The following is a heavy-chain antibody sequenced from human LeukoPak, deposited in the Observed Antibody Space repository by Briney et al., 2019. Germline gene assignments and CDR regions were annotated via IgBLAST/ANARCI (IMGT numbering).Heavy chain of an antibody. V-gene: IGHV1-2*02. CDR1: GYTFTGYY. D-gene: IGHD3-10*01. Sequence: ASVKLSCKASGYTFTGYYMHWVRQTPGQGLEWMGWINPNGGGTNYAQKFQGRVTMTRDTSISTAYMELSRLRSDDTAVYYCARRITMVRGVISQSNWFDPWAQGTVVTVSS. CDR3: ARRITMVRGVISQSNWFDP. CDR2: INPNGGGT. J-gene: IGHJ5*02.